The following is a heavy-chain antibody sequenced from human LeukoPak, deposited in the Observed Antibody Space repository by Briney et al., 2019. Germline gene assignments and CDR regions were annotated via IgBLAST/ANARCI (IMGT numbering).Heavy chain of an antibody. D-gene: IGHD1-14*01. CDR2: IRYDGSNK. V-gene: IGHV3-30*02. CDR1: GFTFSSYG. Sequence: GGSLRLSCAASGFTFSSYGMHWVRQAPGRGLEWVAFIRYDGSNKYYADSVKGRFTISRDNSKYTLYLQMNSLRAEDTSIYFCAKDTTPPKAGFDPWGQGTLVTVSS. CDR3: AKDTTPPKAGFDP. J-gene: IGHJ5*02.